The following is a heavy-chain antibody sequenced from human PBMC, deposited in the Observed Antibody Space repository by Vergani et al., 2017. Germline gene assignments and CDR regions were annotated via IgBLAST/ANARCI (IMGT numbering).Heavy chain of an antibody. D-gene: IGHD2-2*01. CDR3: ARGAAIVVVPAATYYYYYYMDV. CDR1: GYTFTSYY. Sequence: QVQLVQSGAEVKKPGASVKVSCKASGYTFTSYYMHWVRQAPGQGLEWMGIINPSGGSTSYAQKFQGWVTMTRDTSISTAYMELSRLRSDDTAVYYCARGAAIVVVPAATYYYYYYMDVWGKGTTVTVSS. J-gene: IGHJ6*03. CDR2: INPSGGST. V-gene: IGHV1-46*01.